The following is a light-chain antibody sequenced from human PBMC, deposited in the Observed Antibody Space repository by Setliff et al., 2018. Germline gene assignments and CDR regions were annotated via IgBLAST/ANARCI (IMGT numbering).Light chain of an antibody. CDR3: SSYAGSNNYV. J-gene: IGLJ1*01. CDR1: SSDVGGYNY. CDR2: EVS. V-gene: IGLV2-8*01. Sequence: QSALTQPPSASGSPGQSVTISCTGTSSDVGGYNYVSRYQQHPGKAPKLMIYEVSKWPSGVPDRFSGSKSGNTASLTVSGLQTEDEADYYCSSYAGSNNYVFGTGTRSPS.